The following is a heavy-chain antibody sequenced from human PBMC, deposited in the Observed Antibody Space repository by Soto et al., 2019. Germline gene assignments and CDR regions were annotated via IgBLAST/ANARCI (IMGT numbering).Heavy chain of an antibody. D-gene: IGHD3-3*01. Sequence: PSETLSLTCTVPGGSISSSYWSWIRQRPGKGLEWIGYISYSGSTNYYPSLKSRVTISVDTSKNQVSLKLSSVTAADGRVYYSARAQGKKPWYYDFWSGYPWCGPRGQGTPVTVPQ. V-gene: IGHV4-59*01. CDR1: GGSISSSY. CDR3: ARAQGKKPWYYDFWSGYPWCGP. J-gene: IGHJ5*02. CDR2: ISYSGST.